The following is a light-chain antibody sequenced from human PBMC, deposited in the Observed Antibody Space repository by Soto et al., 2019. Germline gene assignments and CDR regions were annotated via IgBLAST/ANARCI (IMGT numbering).Light chain of an antibody. V-gene: IGLV1-47*01. CDR3: AAWDDSLSGRV. J-gene: IGLJ3*02. CDR2: GNN. CDR1: SSNIGSSY. Sequence: QSVLTQPPSASVTPGQRVTISCSGSSSNIGSSYVYWYQQLPGTAPKLLIYGNNKRPSGVPDRFSGSKSGTSASLAISGLRSEDEADYYCAAWDDSLSGRVFGGGTKLTVL.